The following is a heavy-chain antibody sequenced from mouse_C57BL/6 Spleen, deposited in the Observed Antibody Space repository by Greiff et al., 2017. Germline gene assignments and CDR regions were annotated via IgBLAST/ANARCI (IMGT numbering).Heavy chain of an antibody. D-gene: IGHD3-2*02. V-gene: IGHV1-82*01. J-gene: IGHJ3*01. CDR2: IYPGDGDT. CDR1: GYAFSSSW. CDR3: ATSQATGFAY. Sequence: VKLQESGPELVKPGASVKISCKASGYAFSSSWMNWVKQRPGKGLEWIGRIYPGDGDTNYNGKFKGKATLTADKSSSTAYMQLSSLTSEDSAVYFCATSQATGFAYWGQGTLVTVSA.